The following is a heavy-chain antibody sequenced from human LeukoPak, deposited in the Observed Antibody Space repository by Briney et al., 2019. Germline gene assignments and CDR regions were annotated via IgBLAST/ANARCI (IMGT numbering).Heavy chain of an antibody. D-gene: IGHD6-13*01. V-gene: IGHV4-31*03. CDR2: IYYSGST. Sequence: SETLSLTCTVSCGSLSRGGYYWSWIRPHPGKGLEWIGYIYYSGSTYYNPSLKSRVTISVDTSKNQFSLKLSSVTAADTTVYYCARAGIAALDYWGQGTLVTVSS. CDR1: CGSLSRGGYY. J-gene: IGHJ4*02. CDR3: ARAGIAALDY.